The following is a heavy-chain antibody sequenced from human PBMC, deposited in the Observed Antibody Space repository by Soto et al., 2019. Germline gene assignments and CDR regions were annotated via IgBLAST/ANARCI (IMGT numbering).Heavy chain of an antibody. CDR1: GFTFSSYA. Sequence: GGSLILSCAASGFTFSSYAMSWVRQAPGKGLEWVSAISGSGGSTYYADSVKGRFTISRDNSKNTLYLQMNSLRAEDTAVYYCAKDQGWPYCSGGSCYFDYWGQGT. CDR3: AKDQGWPYCSGGSCYFDY. V-gene: IGHV3-23*01. J-gene: IGHJ4*02. D-gene: IGHD2-15*01. CDR2: ISGSGGST.